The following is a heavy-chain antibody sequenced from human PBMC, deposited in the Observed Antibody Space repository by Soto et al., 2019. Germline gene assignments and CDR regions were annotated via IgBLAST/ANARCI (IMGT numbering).Heavy chain of an antibody. V-gene: IGHV3-21*01. CDR1: GVTFSSYS. J-gene: IGHJ4*02. CDR3: ASGGYSYDQPVFDY. Sequence: PGGSLRLSCAASGVTFSSYSMNWVRQAPGKGLEWVSSISSSSSYIYYADSVKGRFTISRDNAKNSLYLQMNSLRAEDTAVYYCASGGYSYDQPVFDYWGQGTLVTVSS. D-gene: IGHD5-18*01. CDR2: ISSSSSYI.